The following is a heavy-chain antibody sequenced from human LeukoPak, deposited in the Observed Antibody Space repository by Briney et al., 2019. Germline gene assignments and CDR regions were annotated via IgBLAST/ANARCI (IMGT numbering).Heavy chain of an antibody. CDR3: ARDHINNDH. D-gene: IGHD2-21*01. CDR1: GFTLRSHW. J-gene: IGHJ4*02. V-gene: IGHV3-74*01. Sequence: GGSLRLSCVASGFTLRSHWMHWVRQAPGKGLMWVSRINSDGSRTDYADSVKGRFSISRDNAKNTLFLQMNSLRAEDTAVYYCARDHINNDHWGQGTLVTVSS. CDR2: INSDGSRT.